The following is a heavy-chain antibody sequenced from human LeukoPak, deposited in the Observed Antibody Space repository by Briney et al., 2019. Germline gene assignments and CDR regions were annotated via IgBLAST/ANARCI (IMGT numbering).Heavy chain of an antibody. CDR2: INHSGST. CDR1: GGSFSGYY. Sequence: PSETLSLTCAVYGGSFSGYYWSWIRQPPGKGLEWIGEINHSGSTNYNPSLKSRVTISVDTSKNQFSLKLSSVTAADTAVYYCASLPSGGSGGSVFKKPRAIDYWGQGTLVTVSS. J-gene: IGHJ4*02. CDR3: ASLPSGGSGGSVFKKPRAIDY. D-gene: IGHD3-10*01. V-gene: IGHV4-34*01.